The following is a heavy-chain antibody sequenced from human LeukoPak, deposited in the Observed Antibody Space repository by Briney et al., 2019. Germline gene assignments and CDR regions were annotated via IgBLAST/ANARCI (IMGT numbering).Heavy chain of an antibody. J-gene: IGHJ4*02. CDR1: GFSFDDYA. CDR3: AKDLYSSGWYVFGY. D-gene: IGHD6-19*01. CDR2: ISWKSGSI. V-gene: IGHV3-9*01. Sequence: SGGSLRLSCAASGFSFDDYAMHWVRQAPGKGLEWVSGISWKSGSIGYADSVKGRFTISRDNAKNSLYLQMNSLRAEDTAVYYCAKDLYSSGWYVFGYWGQGTLVTVSS.